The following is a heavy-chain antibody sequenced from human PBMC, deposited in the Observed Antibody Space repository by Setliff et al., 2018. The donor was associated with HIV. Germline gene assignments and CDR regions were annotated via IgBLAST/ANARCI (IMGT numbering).Heavy chain of an antibody. CDR2: INTYNGNT. J-gene: IGHJ5*02. CDR1: GYTFTTYG. Sequence: GASVKVSCKASGYTFTTYGVNWVRQAPGQGLEWMGWINTYNGNTKYGQKFQGSVTMTTDTSTSTVYMELRNLRSDDTAVYFCARGGPARVALLYWFDPWGQGTLVTVSS. V-gene: IGHV1-18*04. CDR3: ARGGPARVALLYWFDP. D-gene: IGHD2-21*01.